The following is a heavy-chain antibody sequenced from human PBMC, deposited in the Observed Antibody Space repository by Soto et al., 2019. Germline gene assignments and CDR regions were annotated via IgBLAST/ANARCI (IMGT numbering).Heavy chain of an antibody. CDR3: ARGAYHAHETSPLSFDY. J-gene: IGHJ4*02. Sequence: PGGSLRLSCTTSGFNIGAYAMAWLRLSPGKGLEWVGFIRGKSYWGTAEYATSVRGRFTISRDDSKSIAYLQMDSLKTEDTAVYFCARGAYHAHETSPLSFDYWGQGTLVTVSS. V-gene: IGHV3-49*03. CDR2: IRGKSYWGTA. CDR1: GFNIGAYA. D-gene: IGHD3-16*01.